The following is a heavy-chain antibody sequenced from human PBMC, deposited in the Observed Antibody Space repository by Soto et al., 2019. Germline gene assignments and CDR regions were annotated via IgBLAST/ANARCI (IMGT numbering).Heavy chain of an antibody. CDR3: ATYIAGGRFDP. D-gene: IGHD3-16*01. J-gene: IGHJ5*02. Sequence: PSETLSLTCTVSGGSISSGDYYWSWIRQPPGKGLEWIGYIYYSGSTYYNPSLKSRVTISVDTSKNQFSLKLSSVTAADTAVYYCATYIAGGRFDPWRQRTLVTVSS. CDR2: IYYSGST. CDR1: GGSISSGDYY. V-gene: IGHV4-30-4*01.